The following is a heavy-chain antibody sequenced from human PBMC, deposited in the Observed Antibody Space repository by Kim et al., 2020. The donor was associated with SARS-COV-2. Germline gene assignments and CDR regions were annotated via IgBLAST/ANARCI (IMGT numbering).Heavy chain of an antibody. D-gene: IGHD6-13*01. CDR1: SGSISSGNYY. CDR2: SYINGNT. Sequence: SETLSLTCTVSSGSISSGNYYWNWIRQPAGKGLEWIGRSYINGNTNYNPSLQGRVTMSLDTSKNHFSLRLTSVTAADTAVYYCARGRYSSTWDAYFYYGLDLWGQGTTVTVSS. V-gene: IGHV4-61*02. J-gene: IGHJ6*02. CDR3: ARGRYSSTWDAYFYYGLDL.